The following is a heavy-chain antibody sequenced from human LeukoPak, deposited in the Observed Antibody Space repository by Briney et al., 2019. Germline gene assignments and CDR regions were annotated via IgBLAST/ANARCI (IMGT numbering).Heavy chain of an antibody. J-gene: IGHJ4*02. CDR1: GFTFSDND. CDR2: TRNKADSYTT. V-gene: IGHV3-72*01. D-gene: IGHD5-24*01. CDR3: ARDTRDGIDY. Sequence: GGSLRLSCAVSGFTFSDNDMDWVRQAPGKGLEWVGRTRNKADSYTTDYAASVKGRFSISRDDSQNLLFLQMNSLKTEDTAVYYCARDTRDGIDYWGQGTLVTVSS.